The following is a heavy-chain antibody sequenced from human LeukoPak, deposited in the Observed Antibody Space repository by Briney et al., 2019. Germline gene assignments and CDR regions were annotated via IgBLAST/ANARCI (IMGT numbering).Heavy chain of an antibody. CDR2: IYTSGST. CDR1: GGSISSYC. V-gene: IGHV4-4*09. CDR3: ARSPDFGVVIPPYNWFDP. Sequence: SETLSLTCTVSGGSISSYCWSWIRQPPGKGLEWIGYIYTSGSTNYNPSLKSRVTISVDTSKNQFSLKLSSVTAADTAVYYCARSPDFGVVIPPYNWFDPWGQGTLVTVSS. D-gene: IGHD3-3*01. J-gene: IGHJ5*02.